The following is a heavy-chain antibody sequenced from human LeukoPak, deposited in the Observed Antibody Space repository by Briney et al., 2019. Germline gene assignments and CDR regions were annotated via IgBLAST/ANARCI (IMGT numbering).Heavy chain of an antibody. CDR2: ISSSSSYI. Sequence: PGGSLRLSRAASGFTFSSYSMNWVHQAPGKGLEWVSSISSSSSYIYYADSVKGRFTISRDNAKNSLYLQMNSLRAEDTAVYYCARESRGYSYGSFDYWGQGTLVTVSS. CDR1: GFTFSSYS. CDR3: ARESRGYSYGSFDY. D-gene: IGHD5-18*01. V-gene: IGHV3-21*01. J-gene: IGHJ4*02.